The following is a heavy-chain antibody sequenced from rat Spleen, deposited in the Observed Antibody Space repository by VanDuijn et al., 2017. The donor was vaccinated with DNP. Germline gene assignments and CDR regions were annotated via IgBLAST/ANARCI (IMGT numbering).Heavy chain of an antibody. CDR3: ARNNIGTTAMDA. V-gene: IGHV2S18*01. CDR2: MWSDGDT. D-gene: IGHD1-5*01. J-gene: IGHJ4*01. Sequence: QVQLKESGPGLVQPSETLSLTCTVSGFSLTSYSVHWVRQHSGKSLEWMGRMWSDGDTSYNSAFTSRLSISRDTSKSQVFLKMNSLQTEDTGTYYCARNNIGTTAMDAWGQGTSVTVSS. CDR1: GFSLTSYS.